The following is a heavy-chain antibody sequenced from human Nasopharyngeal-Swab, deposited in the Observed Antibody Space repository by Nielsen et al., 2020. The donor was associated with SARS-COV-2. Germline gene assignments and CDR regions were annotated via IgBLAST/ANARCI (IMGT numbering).Heavy chain of an antibody. CDR3: ARVADCSGGSCDGWFDP. CDR2: INHSGST. Sequence: SETLSLTCAVYGGSFSGYYWSWIRQPPGKGLEWIGEINHSGSTNYNPSLKSRVTISVDTSKNQFSPKLSSVTAADTAVYYCARVADCSGGSCDGWFDPWGQGTLVTVSS. CDR1: GGSFSGYY. V-gene: IGHV4-34*01. D-gene: IGHD2-15*01. J-gene: IGHJ5*02.